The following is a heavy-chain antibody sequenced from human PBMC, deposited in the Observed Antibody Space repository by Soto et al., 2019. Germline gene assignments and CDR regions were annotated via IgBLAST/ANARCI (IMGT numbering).Heavy chain of an antibody. J-gene: IGHJ3*02. CDR2: FDPEDGET. V-gene: IGHV1-24*01. D-gene: IGHD2-15*01. CDR3: ATDVFDVGDAFDN. CDR1: GYTLTELS. Sequence: GASVKFSCKVSGYTLTELSIDWVRQVPGKRLEWMGGFDPEDGETIYAQKFQGRVTMTEDTSTDKAYMELSRLRSEATALYYCATDVFDVGDAFDNWGQETMVTVSS.